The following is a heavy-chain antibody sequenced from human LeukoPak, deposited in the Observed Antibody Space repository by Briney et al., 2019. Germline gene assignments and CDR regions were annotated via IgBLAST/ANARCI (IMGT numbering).Heavy chain of an antibody. V-gene: IGHV3-48*01. D-gene: IGHD3-22*01. J-gene: IGHJ3*02. CDR1: GFTFSSYS. Sequence: GGSLRLSCAASGFTFSSYSMNWVRQAPGKGLEWVSYISSSSSTIYYADSVKGRFTISRDNAKNSLYLQMNSLRAEDTAVYYCARDPVYYYDSSGLGRATHAFDIWGQGTMVTVSS. CDR3: ARDPVYYYDSSGLGRATHAFDI. CDR2: ISSSSSTI.